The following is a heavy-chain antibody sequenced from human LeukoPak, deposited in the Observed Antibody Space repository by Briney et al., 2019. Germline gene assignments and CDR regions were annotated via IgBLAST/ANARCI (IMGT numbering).Heavy chain of an antibody. J-gene: IGHJ4*02. CDR3: AKGGSDYYYMYYFDY. Sequence: GGSLRLSCAASGFTVSSNYMSWVRQAPGKGLEWVSVIYSGGRTYYADSVKGRFTISRDNSKNTLYLQMNSLRAEDTAVYYCAKGGSDYYYMYYFDYWGQGTLVTVSS. CDR2: IYSGGRT. V-gene: IGHV3-53*01. CDR1: GFTVSSNY. D-gene: IGHD3-16*01.